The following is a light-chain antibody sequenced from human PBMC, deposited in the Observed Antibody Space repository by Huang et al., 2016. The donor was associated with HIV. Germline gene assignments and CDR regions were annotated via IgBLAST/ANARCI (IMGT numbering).Light chain of an antibody. CDR2: GAS. Sequence: EIVMTQSPATLSVSPGERATLSCRASQSVRINLAWYQHKPGQAPRLLIYGASTRATGVPARFSGSGSGTEFTLTISSLQSEDFVVYYCQHYNDLPGTFGQGTKVEIK. V-gene: IGKV3-15*01. CDR3: QHYNDLPGT. J-gene: IGKJ1*01. CDR1: QSVRIN.